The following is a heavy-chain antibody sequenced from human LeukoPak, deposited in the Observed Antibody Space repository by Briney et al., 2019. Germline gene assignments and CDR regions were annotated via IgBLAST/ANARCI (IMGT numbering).Heavy chain of an antibody. D-gene: IGHD5-18*01. J-gene: IGHJ3*02. CDR1: VFTFDDYA. CDR3: AKGYSYGFVDAFDI. CDR2: ISWNSVSI. Sequence: PGRSLRLSCAASVFTFDDYAMHWVRQAPGKGLEWVSGISWNSVSIGYADSVKCRSTISRDHAKNFLYLQMNSLRAEDMALYYCAKGYSYGFVDAFDIWGQGTMVTVSS. V-gene: IGHV3-9*03.